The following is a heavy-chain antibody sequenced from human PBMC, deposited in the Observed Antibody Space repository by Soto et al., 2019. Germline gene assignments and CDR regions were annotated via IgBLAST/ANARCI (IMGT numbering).Heavy chain of an antibody. V-gene: IGHV4-39*01. CDR2: IYYSGST. Sequence: SETLSLTCTVSGGSISSSSYYWGWIRQPPGKGLEWIGSIYYSGSTYYNPSLKSRVTISVDTSKNQFSLKLSSVTAADTAVYYCARHDITMIVVASTLAFDIWGQGTMVTVSS. CDR1: GGSISSSSYY. CDR3: ARHDITMIVVASTLAFDI. D-gene: IGHD3-22*01. J-gene: IGHJ3*02.